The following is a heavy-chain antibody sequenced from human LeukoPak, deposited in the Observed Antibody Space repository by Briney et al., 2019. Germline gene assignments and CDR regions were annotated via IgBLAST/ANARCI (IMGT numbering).Heavy chain of an antibody. CDR2: IYYSGST. V-gene: IGHV4-30-4*07. D-gene: IGHD4-17*01. J-gene: IGHJ3*02. CDR1: GGSISSGGYS. Sequence: SETLSLTCAVSGGSISSGGYSWSWIRQPPGKGLEWIGYIYYSGSTYYNPSLKSRVTISVDTSKNQFSLKLSSVTAADTAVYYCVTTVTHDAFDIWGQGTMVTVSS. CDR3: VTTVTHDAFDI.